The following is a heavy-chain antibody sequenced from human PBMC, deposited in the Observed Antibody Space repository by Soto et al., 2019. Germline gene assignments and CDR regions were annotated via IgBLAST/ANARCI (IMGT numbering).Heavy chain of an antibody. V-gene: IGHV4-31*03. J-gene: IGHJ5*02. D-gene: IGHD3-3*02. Sequence: QVQLQESGPGLVKPSQTLSLTCTVSGGSISSGGYYWSWIRQHPGKGLEWIGYIYYSGSTYYNPSLKSRGTISVDTSKNQSALKLSAVTAADTAVYYCARDPSHHLGRWFDPWGQGTLVTVSS. CDR1: GGSISSGGYY. CDR2: IYYSGST. CDR3: ARDPSHHLGRWFDP.